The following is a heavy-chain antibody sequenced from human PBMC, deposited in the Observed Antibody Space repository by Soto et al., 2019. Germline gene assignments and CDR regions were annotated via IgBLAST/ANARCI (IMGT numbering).Heavy chain of an antibody. CDR1: GFTFTIFA. V-gene: IGHV3-23*01. J-gene: IGHJ4*02. D-gene: IGHD3-10*01. CDR3: AKEVSLGSTVDLGY. Sequence: SLRLSCAAAGFTFTIFAMSWVRQSPGKGLEWVSTISGSGGITYYADAVKGRFTISRDNSMGTLYLQMKSLRVEDTAIYYCAKEVSLGSTVDLGYWGQGTLVTASS. CDR2: ISGSGGIT.